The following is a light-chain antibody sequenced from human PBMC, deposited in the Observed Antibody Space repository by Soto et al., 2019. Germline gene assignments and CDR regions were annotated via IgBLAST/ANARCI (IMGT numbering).Light chain of an antibody. CDR3: QHYNSYPEA. CDR1: QSIRYW. J-gene: IGKJ1*01. CDR2: EAS. V-gene: IGKV1-5*03. Sequence: DMRKTHSPCAWSVSERDRATISSRASQSIRYWLGWYQQKAGKAPKLLIYEASRLQSGVPSRISGSGSGTEFTLTISSLQPEDFATYYCQHYNSYPEASGQGTNVDI.